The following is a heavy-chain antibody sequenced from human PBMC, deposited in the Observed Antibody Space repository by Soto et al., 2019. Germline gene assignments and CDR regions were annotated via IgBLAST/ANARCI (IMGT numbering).Heavy chain of an antibody. CDR2: ISAHNGNT. J-gene: IGHJ4*02. Sequence: QVQLVQSGAQVKKPGSSVKVSCKASGYTFTSYGITCVRQAPGQGLEWMGWISAHNGNTDYAQKLKGRVIVTRDTATSTAYTELRSLRCDDTAVYYCARGRYGGYWGEGALVTVSS. V-gene: IGHV1-18*01. CDR3: ARGRYGGY. D-gene: IGHD3-10*01. CDR1: GYTFTSYG.